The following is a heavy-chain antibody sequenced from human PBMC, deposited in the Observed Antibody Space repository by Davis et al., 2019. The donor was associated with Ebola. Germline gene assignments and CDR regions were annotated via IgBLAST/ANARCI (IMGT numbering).Heavy chain of an antibody. Sequence: GGSLRLSCAASGFTFSSYSMNWVRQAPGKGLEWVSYISSSSSTIYYADSVKGRFTISRDNAKNSLYLQMNSLRAEDTAVNYCARDGGVLEHAASPYYYYGMDVWGQGTTVTVSS. CDR1: GFTFSSYS. CDR3: ARDGGVLEHAASPYYYYGMDV. J-gene: IGHJ6*02. CDR2: ISSSSSTI. D-gene: IGHD1/OR15-1a*01. V-gene: IGHV3-48*04.